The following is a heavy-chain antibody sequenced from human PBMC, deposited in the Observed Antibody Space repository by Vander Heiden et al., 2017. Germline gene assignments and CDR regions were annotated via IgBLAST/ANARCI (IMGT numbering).Heavy chain of an antibody. V-gene: IGHV3-9*01. J-gene: IGHJ3*02. CDR3: AKDRLYSSYSGGAYDI. Sequence: EVQLVESGGGLVQPGRSLRLSCAASGFTFDDYAMHWVRQAPGKGLEWVSGINWNSNTIGYADSVKGRVTISRDNAKNSLYLQMNSLRPEDTALYFCAKDRLYSSYSGGAYDIWGQGTLVTVSS. CDR1: GFTFDDYA. CDR2: INWNSNTI. D-gene: IGHD6-19*01.